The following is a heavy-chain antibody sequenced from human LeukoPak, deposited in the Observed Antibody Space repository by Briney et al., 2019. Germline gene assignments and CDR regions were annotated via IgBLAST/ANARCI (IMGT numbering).Heavy chain of an antibody. CDR1: GFTFSSLA. CDR2: ISGSGGST. J-gene: IGHJ4*02. V-gene: IGHV3-23*01. CDR3: AKDWYYYDSSGYYGPLDY. Sequence: GGSLRLSCAASGFTFSSLAMSWVRPAPGKGLEWVSAISGSGGSTYYADSVKGRFTSSRDNSTNTLYLQMNSLRAEDTAVYYCAKDWYYYDSSGYYGPLDYWGQGTLVTVSS. D-gene: IGHD3-22*01.